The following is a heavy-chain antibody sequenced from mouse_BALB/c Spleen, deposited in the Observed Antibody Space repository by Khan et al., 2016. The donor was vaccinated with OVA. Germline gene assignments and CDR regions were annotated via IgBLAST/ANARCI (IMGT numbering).Heavy chain of an antibody. CDR2: IDPANGNT. J-gene: IGHJ2*01. D-gene: IGHD2-1*01. CDR1: GFNIKDTY. Sequence: EVQLQESGAELVKPGASVKLSCTASGFNIKDTYMHWVKQRPEQGLEWIGRIDPANGNTKYDPKFQGKATITADTSSNTAYLQLSSLTSEDTAVYHCALIDYGNYIYFDYWGQGTTLTVSS. CDR3: ALIDYGNYIYFDY. V-gene: IGHV14-3*02.